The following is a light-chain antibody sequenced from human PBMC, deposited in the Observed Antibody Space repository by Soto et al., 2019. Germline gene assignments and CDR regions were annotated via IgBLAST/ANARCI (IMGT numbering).Light chain of an antibody. Sequence: EIVMTQSPATLSVSPGERAILSCSASQSIRTNVAWYQQRPGQAPRLLIYGASTRATDIPARFSGSGSGTEFTLTISSLQSEEFAIYYCQQYNHWTSITFGQGTRLEF. J-gene: IGKJ5*01. CDR2: GAS. CDR1: QSIRTN. V-gene: IGKV3-15*01. CDR3: QQYNHWTSIT.